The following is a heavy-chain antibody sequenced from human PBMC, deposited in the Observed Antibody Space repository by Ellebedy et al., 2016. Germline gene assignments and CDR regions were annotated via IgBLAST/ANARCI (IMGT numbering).Heavy chain of an antibody. CDR3: ARGVIAAAGTAFDY. V-gene: IGHV1-69*04. Sequence: ASVKVSCKASGGTFSSYAISWVRQAPGQGLGWMGRIIPILGIANYAQKFQGRVTITADKSTSTAYMELSSLRSEDTAVYYCARGVIAAAGTAFDYWGQGTLVTVSS. CDR1: GGTFSSYA. J-gene: IGHJ4*02. CDR2: IIPILGIA. D-gene: IGHD6-13*01.